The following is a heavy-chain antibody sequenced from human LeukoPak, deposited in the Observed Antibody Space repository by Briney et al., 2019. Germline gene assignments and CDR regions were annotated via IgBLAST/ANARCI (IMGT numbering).Heavy chain of an antibody. CDR2: INPSGGST. J-gene: IGHJ6*03. V-gene: IGHV1-46*01. Sequence: GASVKVSCKASGYTFTSYYMHWVRQAPGQGLEWMGIINPSGGSTSYAQKFQGRVTMTRDMSTSTVYMELSSLRSEDTAVYYCASRGYSYGPLYYMDVWGKGTTVTVSS. CDR1: GYTFTSYY. D-gene: IGHD5-18*01. CDR3: ASRGYSYGPLYYMDV.